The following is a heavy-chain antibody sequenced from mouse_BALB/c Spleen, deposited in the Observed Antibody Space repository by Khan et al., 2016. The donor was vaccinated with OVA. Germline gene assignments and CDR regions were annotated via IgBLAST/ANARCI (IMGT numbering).Heavy chain of an antibody. Sequence: QVQLQQSGPELVKPGASVKMSCKASGYTFTDYVMNWVKQRTGQGLEWIGQIYPGSDGTYYNEKFKGKATLTADRSSSTADMQLSSLTSEDSAVYFCARAGWDVFAYWGQGTLVTVSA. CDR1: GYTFTDYV. CDR2: IYPGSDGT. CDR3: ARAGWDVFAY. D-gene: IGHD4-1*01. V-gene: IGHV1-77*01. J-gene: IGHJ3*01.